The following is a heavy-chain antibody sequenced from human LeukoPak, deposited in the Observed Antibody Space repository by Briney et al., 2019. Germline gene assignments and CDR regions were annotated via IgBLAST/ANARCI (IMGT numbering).Heavy chain of an antibody. CDR2: IKRKTDGGTT. D-gene: IGHD2-21*02. Sequence: GGSLRLSCAASGFTFSNAWMTWVRQAPGKGLEWVGRIKRKTDGGTTDYAAPVKGRFTISGDDSENTLYLQTNSLKTEDTAVYYCATGLPVVTATIDYWGQGTLVTVSS. CDR1: GFTFSNAW. V-gene: IGHV3-15*01. J-gene: IGHJ4*02. CDR3: ATGLPVVTATIDY.